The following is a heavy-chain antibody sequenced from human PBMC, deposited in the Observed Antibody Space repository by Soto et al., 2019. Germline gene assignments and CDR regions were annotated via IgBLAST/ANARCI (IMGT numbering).Heavy chain of an antibody. D-gene: IGHD1-26*01. CDR3: ARHNGKVTWDY. CDR1: GGSINSGGYY. CDR2: IYYSGST. J-gene: IGHJ4*02. V-gene: IGHV4-31*03. Sequence: TSETLSLTCTVSGGSINSGGYYWSWIRQHPGKGLEWIGYIYYSGSTNYNPSLKSRVTISVDTSKNQFSLKLSSVTAADTAVYYCARHNGKVTWDYWGQGTLVTVSS.